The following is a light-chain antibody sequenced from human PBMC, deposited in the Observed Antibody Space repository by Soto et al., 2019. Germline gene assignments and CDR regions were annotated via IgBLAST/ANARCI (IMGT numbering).Light chain of an antibody. CDR1: QGISNY. Sequence: DIQMTQSPSSLSASVGDRVTITCRASQGISNYLAGYQQKPGKVPKLLIYAASTLQSGVPSRFSGSGSGTDFTLTIISLQPEDVATYCCHKYNSAARVSFGPWTKVDIK. V-gene: IGKV1-27*01. CDR2: AAS. J-gene: IGKJ3*01. CDR3: HKYNSAARVS.